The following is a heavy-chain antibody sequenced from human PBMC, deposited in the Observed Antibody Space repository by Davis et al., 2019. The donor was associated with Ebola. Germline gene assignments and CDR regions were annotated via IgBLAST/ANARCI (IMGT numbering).Heavy chain of an antibody. Sequence: GSLRLSCAASGFTFSSYAMSWFRQPPGKGLEWIGYIYYSGSTNYNPSLKSRVTISVDTSKNQFSLKLSSVTAADTAVYYCARLQYYYDSSGYHIGGFDYWGQGTLVTVSS. CDR1: GFTFSSYA. CDR3: ARLQYYYDSSGYHIGGFDY. CDR2: IYYSGST. D-gene: IGHD3-22*01. J-gene: IGHJ4*02. V-gene: IGHV4-59*08.